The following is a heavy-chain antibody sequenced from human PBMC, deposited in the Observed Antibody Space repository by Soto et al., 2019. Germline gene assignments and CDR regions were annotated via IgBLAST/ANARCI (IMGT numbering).Heavy chain of an antibody. CDR2: IYLADSDT. CDR1: GDRLTNYW. CDR3: ARANFWNMGFLALNSSDP. D-gene: IGHD3-3*01. V-gene: IGHV5-51*01. J-gene: IGHJ5*02. Sequence: GESLKISCKGSGDRLTNYWIGWVRQMPGKGLEWMGTIYLADSDTRYSPSFQGRVTISVDESISTAYLQLGSLKASDPPMYYFARANFWNMGFLALNSSDPRG.